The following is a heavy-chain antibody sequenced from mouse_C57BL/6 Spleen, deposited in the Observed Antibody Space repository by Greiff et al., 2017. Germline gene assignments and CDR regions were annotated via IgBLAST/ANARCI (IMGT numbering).Heavy chain of an antibody. V-gene: IGHV1-72*01. Sequence: VQLQQPGAELVKPGASVKLSCKASGYTFTSYWMHWVKQRPGRGLEWIGRIDPNSGGTKYNEKFKSKATLTVDKPSSTAYMQLSSRTSEDSAVYYCAREGRLPREAWFAYWGQGTLVTVSA. D-gene: IGHD2-2*01. CDR1: GYTFTSYW. CDR2: IDPNSGGT. J-gene: IGHJ3*01. CDR3: AREGRLPREAWFAY.